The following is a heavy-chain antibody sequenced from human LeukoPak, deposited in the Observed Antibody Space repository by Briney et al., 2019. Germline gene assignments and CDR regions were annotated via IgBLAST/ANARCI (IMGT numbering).Heavy chain of an antibody. V-gene: IGHV4-34*01. CDR2: INHSGST. J-gene: IGHJ6*02. CDR1: GGSFSGYY. Sequence: KPSETLSLTCAVYGGSFSGYYWSWIRQPPGKGLEWIGEINHSGSTNYNPSLKSRVTISVDTSKNQFSLKLSSVTAADTAVYYCARQTGYGMDVWGQGTTVTVSS. CDR3: ARQTGYGMDV.